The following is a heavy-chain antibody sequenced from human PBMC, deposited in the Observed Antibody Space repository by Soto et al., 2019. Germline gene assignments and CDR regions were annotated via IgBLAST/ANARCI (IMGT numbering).Heavy chain of an antibody. Sequence: SETLSLTCAVYGESFSGQYWSWIRQPPGEGLEWIGEINRNGRANYNPSLKSRVALSVDTSKNQFSLKMTSMTAADTAVYYCASVAKTINWPDNWGQGTLVTVSS. CDR3: ASVAKTINWPDN. CDR2: INRNGRA. J-gene: IGHJ5*02. V-gene: IGHV4-34*01. CDR1: GESFSGQY.